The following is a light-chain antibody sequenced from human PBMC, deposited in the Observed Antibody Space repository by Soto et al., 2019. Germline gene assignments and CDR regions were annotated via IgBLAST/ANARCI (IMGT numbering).Light chain of an antibody. Sequence: QSALTQPPSASGTPGQRVTISCSGSSSNIGNSHVFWYQQLPGTAPKLLIYRNDQRPSGVPDRFSGAKSGTSASLAISGLRSEDEGDYYCAAWDDSLSSVFFGGGTKLTVL. CDR1: SSNIGNSH. CDR3: AAWDDSLSSVF. V-gene: IGLV1-47*01. J-gene: IGLJ2*01. CDR2: RND.